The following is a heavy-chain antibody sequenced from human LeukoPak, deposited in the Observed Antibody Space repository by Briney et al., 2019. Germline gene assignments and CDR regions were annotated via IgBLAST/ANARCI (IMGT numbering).Heavy chain of an antibody. D-gene: IGHD3-10*01. CDR1: DYSISSGYY. V-gene: IGHV4-38-2*01. J-gene: IGHJ5*02. CDR3: ARLKLSLRAVYGVGATSWFDP. CDR2: IYHSGST. Sequence: PSETLSLTCAVSDYSISSGYYWGWIRLPPGKGLEWIGSIYHSGSTCYNPSLKSRVTISVDTSKNQFSLKLSSVTAADTAVYYCARLKLSLRAVYGVGATSWFDPWGQGTLVTVSS.